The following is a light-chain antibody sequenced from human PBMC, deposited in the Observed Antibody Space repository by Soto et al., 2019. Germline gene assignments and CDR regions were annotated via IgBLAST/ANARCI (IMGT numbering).Light chain of an antibody. CDR1: QSVSSY. CDR3: HQYGTVPLT. Sequence: EIVLTQSPATLSLSPVERATLSCVASQSVSSYLAWYQQKPGQAPRLLIYDASNRATGIPARFSGSGSGTDFTLTISRLEPEDFSVYYCHQYGTVPLTFGPGTKVDIK. V-gene: IGKV3-11*01. CDR2: DAS. J-gene: IGKJ3*01.